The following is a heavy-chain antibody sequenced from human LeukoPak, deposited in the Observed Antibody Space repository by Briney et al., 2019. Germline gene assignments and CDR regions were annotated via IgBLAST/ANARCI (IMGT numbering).Heavy chain of an antibody. V-gene: IGHV3-23*01. CDR1: GFTFSSYA. D-gene: IGHD6-19*01. CDR3: ANQNIPAIAGAEAVDNYYYYMDV. J-gene: IGHJ6*03. Sequence: YPGGSLRLSCAASGFTFSSYAMSWVRQAPGKGLEWVSAISGSGGSKYYADSVKGRFTISRDNSKNTLYLQMNSPRAEDTAVYYCANQNIPAIAGAEAVDNYYYYMDVWGKGTTVTVSS. CDR2: ISGSGGSK.